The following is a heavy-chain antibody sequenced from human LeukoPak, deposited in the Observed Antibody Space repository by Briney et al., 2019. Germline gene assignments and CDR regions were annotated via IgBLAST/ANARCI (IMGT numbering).Heavy chain of an antibody. CDR2: INHSGST. Sequence: SETLSLTCAVSGGSISSSNWWSWVRQPPGKGLEWIGEINHSGSTNYNPSLKSRVTISVDTSKNQFSLKLSSVTAADTAVYYCARAIVFGDAFDIWGQGTMVTVSS. J-gene: IGHJ3*02. D-gene: IGHD3-10*02. CDR3: ARAIVFGDAFDI. CDR1: GGSISSSNW. V-gene: IGHV4-4*02.